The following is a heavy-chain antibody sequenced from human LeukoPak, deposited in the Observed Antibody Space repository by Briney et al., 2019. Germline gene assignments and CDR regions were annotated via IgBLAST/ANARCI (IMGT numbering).Heavy chain of an antibody. V-gene: IGHV1-46*01. D-gene: IGHD3-16*01. CDR2: LNPSDDTT. Sequence: ASVKVSCKASGYTFTSYDINWVRQATGQGLEWMGMLNPSDDTTTYAQKFQGRITLTRDTSTSTVYMELSSLRSEETAVYYRARAPLGPFWYFDLWGRGTLVTVSS. J-gene: IGHJ2*01. CDR1: GYTFTSYD. CDR3: ARAPLGPFWYFDL.